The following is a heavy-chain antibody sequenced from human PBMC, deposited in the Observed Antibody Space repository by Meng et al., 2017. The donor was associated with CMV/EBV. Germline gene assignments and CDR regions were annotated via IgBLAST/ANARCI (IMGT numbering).Heavy chain of an antibody. CDR2: IIPILGIA. Sequence: SVKVSCKASGGTFSSYTISWVRQAPGQGLEWMGRIIPILGIANYAQKFQGRVTITADKSTSTAYMELSSLRSEDTAVYYCARDKYDFWSGYYRGYYYGMDVWGQGTTVTVSS. CDR3: ARDKYDFWSGYYRGYYYGMDV. V-gene: IGHV1-69*04. D-gene: IGHD3-3*01. J-gene: IGHJ6*02. CDR1: GGTFSSYT.